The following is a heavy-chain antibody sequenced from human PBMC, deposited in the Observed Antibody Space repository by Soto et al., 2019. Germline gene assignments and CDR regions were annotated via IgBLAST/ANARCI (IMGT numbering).Heavy chain of an antibody. CDR3: ARRERLRMVRADYYVAMDV. CDR1: GDSIRSYH. V-gene: IGHV4-59*08. Sequence: SETLSLTCTVSGDSIRSYHWSWIRQPPGKGLELIGYISNSGSTNYNPSLKSRVTISVDTSKNQFSLKLSSVTAADTAVYYCARRERLRMVRADYYVAMDVWGQGTSVT. D-gene: IGHD3-10*01. J-gene: IGHJ6*02. CDR2: ISNSGST.